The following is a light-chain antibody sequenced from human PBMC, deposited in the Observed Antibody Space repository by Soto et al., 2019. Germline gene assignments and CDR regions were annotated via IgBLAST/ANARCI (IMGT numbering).Light chain of an antibody. J-gene: IGKJ1*01. V-gene: IGKV3-15*01. Sequence: EVVMTQSPATLYVSPGERATLSCRASQSVGSYLAWYQQKPGQAPRLLIYGASTRAAGISARFSGGGSGTEFTLTISSLQSEDFAVYYCQQYNNWPRTFGQGTKVGIK. CDR3: QQYNNWPRT. CDR2: GAS. CDR1: QSVGSY.